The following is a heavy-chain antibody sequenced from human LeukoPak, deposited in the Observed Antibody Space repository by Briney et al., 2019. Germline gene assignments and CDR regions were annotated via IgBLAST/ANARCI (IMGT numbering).Heavy chain of an antibody. V-gene: IGHV1-69*13. CDR1: GGTFSSYA. Sequence: GASVKVSCKASGGTFSSYAISWVRQAPGQGLEWMGGIIPIFGTANYAQKFQGRVTITADESTSTAYMELSSLRSEDTAVYYCARGRIAARSVALWGDDYWGQGTLVTVSS. J-gene: IGHJ4*02. D-gene: IGHD6-6*01. CDR3: ARGRIAARSVALWGDDY. CDR2: IIPIFGTA.